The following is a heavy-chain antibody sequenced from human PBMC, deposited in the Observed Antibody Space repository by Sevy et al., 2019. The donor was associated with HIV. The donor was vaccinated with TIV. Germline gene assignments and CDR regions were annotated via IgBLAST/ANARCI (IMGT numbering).Heavy chain of an antibody. J-gene: IGHJ4*02. CDR2: ISSSGSTI. Sequence: GGALRLSCAASGFTFSDYYMSWIRQAPGKGLEWVSYISSSGSTIYYADSVKGRFTISRDNAKNSLYLQMNSLRAEDTAVYYCARDGGGIAAAASFFDYWGQGTLVTVSS. V-gene: IGHV3-11*01. CDR1: GFTFSDYY. CDR3: ARDGGGIAAAASFFDY. D-gene: IGHD6-13*01.